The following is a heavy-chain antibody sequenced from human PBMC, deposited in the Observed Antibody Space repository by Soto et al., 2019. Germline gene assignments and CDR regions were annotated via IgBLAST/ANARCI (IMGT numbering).Heavy chain of an antibody. CDR3: AKEGTLYSTQTAAYDY. J-gene: IGHJ4*02. CDR1: GFIFSDYT. D-gene: IGHD6-13*01. CDR2: ISYDGSTK. V-gene: IGHV3-30-3*01. Sequence: LRLSCAASGFIFSDYTMHWVRQAPGKGLEWVALISYDGSTKKYAESVKGRFTIPRDNSKDALYLQMNSLRAEDTALYYCAKEGTLYSTQTAAYDYWGQGTLVTVSS.